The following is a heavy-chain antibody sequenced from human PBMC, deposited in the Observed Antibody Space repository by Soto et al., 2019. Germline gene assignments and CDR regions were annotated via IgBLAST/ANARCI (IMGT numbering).Heavy chain of an antibody. J-gene: IGHJ3*02. CDR1: GFTFSNYG. D-gene: IGHD3-22*01. CDR2: ITYDGTNK. Sequence: ESGGGVVQPGRSLRLSCAASGFTFSNYGIHWVRQAPGKGLEWVAVITYDGTNKYYADSVKGRFTISRDNSKNTLYLQMNSLRAEDTAVYYCARADPSYYYDSSGTGKGAFDIWGQGTLVTVSS. V-gene: IGHV3-30*03. CDR3: ARADPSYYYDSSGTGKGAFDI.